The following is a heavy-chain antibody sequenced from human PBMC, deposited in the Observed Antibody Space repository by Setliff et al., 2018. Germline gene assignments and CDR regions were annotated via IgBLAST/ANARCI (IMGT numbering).Heavy chain of an antibody. CDR3: ARGYYDATGRVYFQY. CDR1: GGSFSGYY. J-gene: IGHJ1*01. CDR2: MNDRRNR. Sequence: LSLTCAVSGGSFSGYYWSWIRQPPGKGLEWIGEMNDRRNRNKNPSLQSRVTISVDTSKNQFSLNLTSVTAADTAVYFCARGYYDATGRVYFQYWGQGTLVTVSS. V-gene: IGHV4-34*01. D-gene: IGHD3-22*01.